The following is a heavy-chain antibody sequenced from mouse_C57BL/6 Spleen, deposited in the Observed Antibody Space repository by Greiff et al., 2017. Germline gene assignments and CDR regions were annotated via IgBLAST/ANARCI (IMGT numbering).Heavy chain of an antibody. CDR1: GSTLPGYW. Sequence: QVQLQQPGAELVKPGASVKLSCKASGSTLPGYWRHWGKQRPGQGLEWIGMIHPNSGSTNYNEKFKSKATLTVDKSSSTAYMQLSSLTSEDSAVYYCARGFGYAMDYWGQGTSVTVSS. CDR3: ARGFGYAMDY. CDR2: IHPNSGST. J-gene: IGHJ4*01. V-gene: IGHV1-64*01.